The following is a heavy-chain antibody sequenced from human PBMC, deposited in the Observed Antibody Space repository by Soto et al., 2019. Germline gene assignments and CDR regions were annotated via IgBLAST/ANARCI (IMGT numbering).Heavy chain of an antibody. CDR2: ISSSSSTI. CDR1: GFTFSSYS. V-gene: IGHV3-48*01. CDR3: ARANIKGDFDY. J-gene: IGHJ4*02. D-gene: IGHD3-16*01. Sequence: GGSLRLSCAASGFTFSSYSMNWVRQAPGKGLEWVSYISSSSSTIYYADSVKGRFTISRDNAKNSLYLQMNSLRAEDTAVYYCARANIKGDFDYWGQGTLVTVSS.